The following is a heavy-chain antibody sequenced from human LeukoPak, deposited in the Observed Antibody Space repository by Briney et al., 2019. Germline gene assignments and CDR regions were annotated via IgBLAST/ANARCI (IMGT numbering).Heavy chain of an antibody. CDR3: AKGQNYYDGSGYYSTDY. J-gene: IGHJ4*02. D-gene: IGHD3-22*01. CDR1: GFIFSSYN. CDR2: ISTSSVI. V-gene: IGHV3-48*02. Sequence: PGGSLRLSCAASGFIFSSYNMNWVRQAPGQGLEWVSYISTSSVIYYADSVKGRFTISRDDAKNSLYLQMNSLRDEDTAVYYCAKGQNYYDGSGYYSTDYWGQGTPVTVSS.